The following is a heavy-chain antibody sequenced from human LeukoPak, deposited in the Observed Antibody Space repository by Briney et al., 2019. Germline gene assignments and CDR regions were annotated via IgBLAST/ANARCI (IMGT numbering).Heavy chain of an antibody. D-gene: IGHD3-3*01. CDR2: IYYSGST. CDR3: ANVLRFLEWYPN. V-gene: IGHV4-39*07. J-gene: IGHJ4*02. Sequence: SETLSLTCTVSGGSISSSSYYWGWIRQPPGKGLEWIGSIYYSGSTYYNPSLKSRVTISVDTSKNQFSLKLSSVTAADTAMYYCANVLRFLEWYPNWGQGTLVTVSS. CDR1: GGSISSSSYY.